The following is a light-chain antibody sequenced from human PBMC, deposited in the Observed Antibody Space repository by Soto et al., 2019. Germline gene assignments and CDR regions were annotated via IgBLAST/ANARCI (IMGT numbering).Light chain of an antibody. Sequence: DIVMTQTPVSSPVTLGQPASISCRSSQGLVHSDGNTYLSWLQQRPGQPPRLLIYKISNRFPGVPDRFSGSGAGTDFTLKISRVDAEDVWVYYYMHVTHFPWTFGQGTKVEIK. CDR1: QGLVHSDGNTY. CDR3: MHVTHFPWT. CDR2: KIS. J-gene: IGKJ1*01. V-gene: IGKV2-24*01.